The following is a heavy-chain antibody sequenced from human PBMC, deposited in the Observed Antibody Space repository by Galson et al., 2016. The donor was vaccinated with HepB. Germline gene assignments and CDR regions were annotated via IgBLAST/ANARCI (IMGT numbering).Heavy chain of an antibody. CDR3: AKRHEYCPAVGCSVDY. Sequence: SLRLSCAASGFTFSNYGMHWVRQAPAKGLDWVAADSMDGRRKFYADSVTGRFTISRDNSNNMLFLQMSSLRADDTAVYYCAKRHEYCPAVGCSVDYWGQGTLVSVSS. J-gene: IGHJ4*02. CDR1: GFTFSNYG. D-gene: IGHD2/OR15-2a*01. V-gene: IGHV3-30*18. CDR2: DSMDGRRK.